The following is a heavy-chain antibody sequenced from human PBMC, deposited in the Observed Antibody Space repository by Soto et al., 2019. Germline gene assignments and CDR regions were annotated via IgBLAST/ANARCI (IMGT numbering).Heavy chain of an antibody. CDR3: ARGGSYYAH. V-gene: IGHV1-2*02. J-gene: IGHJ4*02. Sequence: QVQLVQSGAEVKQPGASVRVSCKASGNTHTIYFIHWLRQAPGQGLEWMGWINSVSGGTNYAPRFRGRVSMTRDTSSATAFMDLSGLRADDTAVYYCARGGSYYAHWGQGTLVTVSS. CDR1: GNTHTIYF. D-gene: IGHD3-16*01. CDR2: INSVSGGT.